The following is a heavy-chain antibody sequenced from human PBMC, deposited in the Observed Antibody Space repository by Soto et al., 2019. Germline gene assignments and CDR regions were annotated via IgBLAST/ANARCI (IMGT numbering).Heavy chain of an antibody. Sequence: QVQLQESGPGLVKPSETLSLTCTVSSGSVISGSYYWSWIRQPPGKGLEWIGYIYNSGSTNYNPSLKRRVTISGDTSENQFSLRLSSVTAADTAVYYCARGGYYEYFQHWGQGTLVTVSS. J-gene: IGHJ1*01. CDR1: SGSVISGSYY. V-gene: IGHV4-61*01. D-gene: IGHD5-18*01. CDR2: IYNSGST. CDR3: ARGGYYEYFQH.